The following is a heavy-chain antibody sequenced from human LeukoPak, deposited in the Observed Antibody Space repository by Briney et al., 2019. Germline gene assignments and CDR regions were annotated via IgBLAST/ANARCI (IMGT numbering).Heavy chain of an antibody. CDR1: GYTFNGYY. Sequence: ASVKVSCKASGYTFNGYYMHWVRQAPGQGLEWMGWINPNSGGTNYAQNFKGRVTMTRDTSINTAYMELRSLTSDDTAVYYCAREESIGRYQFLHDYWGQGTLVTVSS. V-gene: IGHV1-2*02. CDR2: INPNSGGT. D-gene: IGHD1-26*01. CDR3: AREESIGRYQFLHDY. J-gene: IGHJ4*02.